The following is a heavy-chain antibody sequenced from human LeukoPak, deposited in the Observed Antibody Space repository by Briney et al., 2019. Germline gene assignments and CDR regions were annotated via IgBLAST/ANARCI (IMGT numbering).Heavy chain of an antibody. V-gene: IGHV3-23*01. CDR2: ISGSGGST. CDR1: GFIFSSYD. D-gene: IGHD5-18*01. CDR3: AKGPGIQLWSDY. J-gene: IGHJ4*02. Sequence: GGSLRLSCAASGFIFSSYDMSWVRQAPGKGLEWVSTISGSGGSTCYADSVKGRFTISRDNSKNTLYLQMNSLRAEDTAVYYCAKGPGIQLWSDYWGQGTLVTVSS.